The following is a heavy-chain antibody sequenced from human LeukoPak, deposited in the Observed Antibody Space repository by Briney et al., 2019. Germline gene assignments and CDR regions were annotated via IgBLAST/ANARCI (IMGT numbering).Heavy chain of an antibody. D-gene: IGHD3-10*01. J-gene: IGHJ4*02. V-gene: IGHV4-31*03. CDR2: IYYSGST. Sequence: PSETLSLTCTVSGGSISSGGYYWSWIRQHPGKGLEWIGYIYYSGSTYYNPSLKSRVTISVDTSKNQFSLKLSSVTAADTAVYYCARGMVRGVFDYWGQGTLVTVSS. CDR3: ARGMVRGVFDY. CDR1: GGSISSGGYY.